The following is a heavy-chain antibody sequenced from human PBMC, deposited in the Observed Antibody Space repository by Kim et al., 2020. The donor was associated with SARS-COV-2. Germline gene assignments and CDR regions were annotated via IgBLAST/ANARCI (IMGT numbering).Heavy chain of an antibody. D-gene: IGHD6-13*01. J-gene: IGHJ4*02. V-gene: IGHV3-21*01. CDR3: ARDFGQQLFIFDY. Sequence: YADSVKGRFTISRDNAKTSLYLQMNSLRAEDTAVYYCARDFGQQLFIFDYWGQGTLVTVSS.